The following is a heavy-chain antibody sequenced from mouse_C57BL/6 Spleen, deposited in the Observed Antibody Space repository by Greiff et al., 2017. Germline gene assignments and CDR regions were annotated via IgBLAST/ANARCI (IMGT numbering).Heavy chain of an antibody. CDR2: IDPSDSYT. Sequence: QVQLQQPGAELVRPGTSVKLSCKASGYTFTSYWMHWVKQRPGQGLEWIGVIDPSDSYTNYNPKFKGKATLTVDTSSSTAYMQLSSLTSEDSAVYYCARGGPDSYFDYWGQGTTLTVSS. CDR3: ARGGPDSYFDY. V-gene: IGHV1-59*01. J-gene: IGHJ2*01. CDR1: GYTFTSYW.